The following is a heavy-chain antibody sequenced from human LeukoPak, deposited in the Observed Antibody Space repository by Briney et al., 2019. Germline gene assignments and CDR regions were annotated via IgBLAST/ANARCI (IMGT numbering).Heavy chain of an antibody. CDR3: ARRRYSGSSQHFDY. J-gene: IGHJ4*02. V-gene: IGHV3-7*01. Sequence: PGGSLRLSCAASGFTFSSYAMHWVRQAPGKGLEWVANIKQDGSEKYYVDSVKGRFTISRDNAKNSLYLQMNSLRAEDTAVYYCARRRYSGSSQHFDYWGQGTLVTVSS. CDR1: GFTFSSYA. CDR2: IKQDGSEK. D-gene: IGHD1-26*01.